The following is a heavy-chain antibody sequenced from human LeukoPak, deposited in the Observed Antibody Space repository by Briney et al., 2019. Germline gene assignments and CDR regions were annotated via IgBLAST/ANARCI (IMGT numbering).Heavy chain of an antibody. V-gene: IGHV4-38-2*02. CDR3: ARGTPYYYGSGSD. J-gene: IGHJ4*02. D-gene: IGHD3-10*01. Sequence: SETLSLTCTVSGYSISSGYYWGWIRQPPGKGLEWIGSIYHSGSTYYNPSLKSRVTISVDTSKNQFSLKLSSVTAADTAVYYCARGTPYYYGSGSDWGQGTLVTVSS. CDR2: IYHSGST. CDR1: GYSISSGYY.